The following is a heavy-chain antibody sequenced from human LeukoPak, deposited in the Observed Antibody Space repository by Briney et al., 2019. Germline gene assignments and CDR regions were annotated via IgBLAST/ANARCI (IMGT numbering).Heavy chain of an antibody. D-gene: IGHD6-19*01. Sequence: KPSETLSLTCTVSGGSISSYYWSWLRQPPGKGLEWIGYIYYSGSTNYNPSLKSRVTISIDTSKNQFSLKLSSVTAADTAVYYCARLYSSLGDYSFDYWGQGTLVTVSS. CDR1: GGSISSYY. CDR3: ARLYSSLGDYSFDY. J-gene: IGHJ4*02. CDR2: IYYSGST. V-gene: IGHV4-59*01.